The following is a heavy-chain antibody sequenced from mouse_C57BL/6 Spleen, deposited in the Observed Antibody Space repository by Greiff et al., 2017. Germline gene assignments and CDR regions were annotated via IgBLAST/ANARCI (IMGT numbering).Heavy chain of an antibody. CDR3: ICYYAMDY. V-gene: IGHV1-15*01. CDR2: IDPETGGT. J-gene: IGHJ4*01. Sequence: VKVVESGAELVRPGASVTLSCKASGYTFTDYEMHWVKQTPVHGLEWIGAIDPETGGTAYNQKFKGKAILTADKSSSTAYMELRSLTSEDSAVYYCICYYAMDYWGQGTSVTVSS. CDR1: GYTFTDYE.